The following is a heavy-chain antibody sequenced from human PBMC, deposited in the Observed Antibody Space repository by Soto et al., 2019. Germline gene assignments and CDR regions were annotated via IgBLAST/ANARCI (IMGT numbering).Heavy chain of an antibody. Sequence: VESLKISCKGSGYTFNISWIASVRQMPGKGLEWMGVIYPVDSDTRYSPSFQGQVTISVDKSINTAYLQWSSLQASDTAIYYCARQDGDGLFYFDYWGQGTPVTVSS. V-gene: IGHV5-51*01. CDR3: ARQDGDGLFYFDY. J-gene: IGHJ4*02. D-gene: IGHD4-17*01. CDR2: IYPVDSDT. CDR1: GYTFNISW.